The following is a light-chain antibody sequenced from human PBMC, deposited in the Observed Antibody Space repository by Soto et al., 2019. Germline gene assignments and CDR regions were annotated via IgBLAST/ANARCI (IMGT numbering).Light chain of an antibody. CDR3: QQYDSPPLT. Sequence: DIQMTQSPSSLSASVGDRVTITCQASQVIINYLNWYQQKPGKAPKLLIYDASNLETGVPSRFSGSWSGTDFTFTISSLQPEDIATYYCQQYDSPPLTFGGGTKVEIK. J-gene: IGKJ4*01. CDR2: DAS. V-gene: IGKV1-33*01. CDR1: QVIINY.